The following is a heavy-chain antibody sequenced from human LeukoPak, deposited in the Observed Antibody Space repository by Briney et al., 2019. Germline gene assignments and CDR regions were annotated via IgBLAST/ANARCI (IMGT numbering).Heavy chain of an antibody. V-gene: IGHV3-30*18. CDR3: AKDKASSWLDP. CDR1: GFTFSDSG. CDR2: ISHDGSGK. D-gene: IGHD6-19*01. Sequence: GRSLRLSCAASGFTFSDSGMHWVRQAPGKGLEWVAVISHDGSGKHSIDSVRGRFTISRDNAKNTLYLQMDSLRCEDTAIYYCAKDKASSWLDPWGQGTLVTVSS. J-gene: IGHJ5*02.